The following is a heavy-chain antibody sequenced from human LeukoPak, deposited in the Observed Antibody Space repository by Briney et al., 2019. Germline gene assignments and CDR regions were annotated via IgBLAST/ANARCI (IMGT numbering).Heavy chain of an antibody. CDR2: KKQDGSEK. J-gene: IGHJ4*02. D-gene: IGHD5-24*01. V-gene: IGHV3-7*01. CDR1: GFTFSNYW. CDR3: ARDTTYKLDN. Sequence: GGCLRLSCAAPGFTFSNYWMSWVRQAPGKGRGWVANKKQDGSEKYYVESVKGRFTISRDNAKNSLYLQMNSLRAEDTAIYYCARDTTYKLDNWGQGTLVTLSS.